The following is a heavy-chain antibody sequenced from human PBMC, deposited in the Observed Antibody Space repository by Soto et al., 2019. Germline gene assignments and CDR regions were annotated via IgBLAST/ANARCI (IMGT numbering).Heavy chain of an antibody. CDR1: GDAIGNGDYY. CDR3: AREVMYSPSRGFPIIN. CDR2: IFHSGST. D-gene: IGHD2-21*01. Sequence: QVQLQESGPGLVKPSQTLSVTCTVSGDAIGNGDYYWTWIRQHPGKALEWLGNIFHSGSTYSNPSLKSGVTISLDTSKNMFSLRLTSVTAADTAVYYCAREVMYSPSRGFPIINWGQGTLVTVSS. J-gene: IGHJ4*02. V-gene: IGHV4-31*03.